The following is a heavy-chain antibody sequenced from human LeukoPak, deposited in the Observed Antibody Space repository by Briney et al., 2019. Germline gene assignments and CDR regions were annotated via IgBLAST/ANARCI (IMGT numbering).Heavy chain of an antibody. Sequence: SETLSLTCSVSTGSVNSGVYYWGWVRQPPGKGLAWIGSIHSSGNSYCNPSLKSRVTLSVDTSKNQFSLKLSSVTAADRAVYYCAKHEGSYYDKSGYTFDFWGLGTLVTVSS. CDR1: TGSVNSGVYY. V-gene: IGHV4-39*01. D-gene: IGHD3-22*01. CDR3: AKHEGSYYDKSGYTFDF. CDR2: IHSSGNS. J-gene: IGHJ4*02.